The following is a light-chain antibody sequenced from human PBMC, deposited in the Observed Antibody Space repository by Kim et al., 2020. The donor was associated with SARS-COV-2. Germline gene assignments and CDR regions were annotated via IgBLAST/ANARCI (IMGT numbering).Light chain of an antibody. CDR1: QTVSYNSNNTNY. J-gene: IGKJ2*03. V-gene: IGKV4-1*01. CDR3: QQYYSTPPS. CDR2: WAS. Sequence: RDTFNCKSSQTVSYNSNNTNYLAWYQQKPGQAPKLLIYWASIRESGVSDRFSGSGSETDFTFTISSLQAEDVAVYYCQQYYSTPPSFGQGTKLEI.